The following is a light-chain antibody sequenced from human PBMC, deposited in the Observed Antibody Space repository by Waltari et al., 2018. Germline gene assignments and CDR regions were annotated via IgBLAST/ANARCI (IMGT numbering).Light chain of an antibody. CDR3: QQYFHLST. V-gene: IGKV1-5*03. J-gene: IGKJ1*01. CDR2: GAS. CDR1: QSISSS. Sequence: DIQVTQSTSTLSASVGHRVSITCRASQSISSSLAWFQQKPGKGPKLLIYGASTLESWVPSRFSGSGSGTEFTLTISSLQPDDFATYYCQQYFHLSTFGQGTKVEIK.